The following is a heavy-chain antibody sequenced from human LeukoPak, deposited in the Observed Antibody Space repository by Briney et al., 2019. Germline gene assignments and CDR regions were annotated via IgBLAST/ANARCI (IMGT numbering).Heavy chain of an antibody. V-gene: IGHV1-69*04. Sequence: SVKVSCKASGGTFSSYAISWVRQAPGQGLEWMGRIIPIFGIANYAQKFQGRVTITADKSTSTAYMELSSLRSEDTAVYYCARVGWFGELSTTDWGQGTLVTVSS. CDR2: IIPIFGIA. D-gene: IGHD3-10*01. CDR1: GGTFSSYA. CDR3: ARVGWFGELSTTD. J-gene: IGHJ4*02.